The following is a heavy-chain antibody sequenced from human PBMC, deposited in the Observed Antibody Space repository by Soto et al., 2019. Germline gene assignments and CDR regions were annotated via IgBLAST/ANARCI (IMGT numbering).Heavy chain of an antibody. V-gene: IGHV1-24*01. Sequence: ASVKVSCKVSGYTLTELSMHWVRQAPGKGLEWMGGFDPEDGETIYAQKFQGRVTMTEDTSTATAYMERGSLRSEDTAVYYCATVGSFRGVRSNWFDPWGQGTLVTVSS. D-gene: IGHD3-10*01. CDR1: GYTLTELS. J-gene: IGHJ5*02. CDR2: FDPEDGET. CDR3: ATVGSFRGVRSNWFDP.